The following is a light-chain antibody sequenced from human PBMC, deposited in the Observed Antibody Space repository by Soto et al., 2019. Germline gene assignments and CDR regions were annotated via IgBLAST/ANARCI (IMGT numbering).Light chain of an antibody. CDR2: GAS. Sequence: EIVLTQSPGTLSLSPGERATLSCRASQSITNNYLAWYQQKPGQAPRLLIYGASNRATGIPDRFSGSGSGTDFTLTINRMEPEDFALYYCQPYESFLSFGGGTKVEI. CDR3: QPYESFLS. V-gene: IGKV3-20*01. J-gene: IGKJ4*01. CDR1: QSITNNY.